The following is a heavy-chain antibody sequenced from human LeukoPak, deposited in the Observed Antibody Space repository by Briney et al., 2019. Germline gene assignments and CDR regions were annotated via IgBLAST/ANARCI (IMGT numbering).Heavy chain of an antibody. CDR1: GYTFASYG. Sequence: ASVKVSCKASGYTFASYGISWVRQAPGQRLEWMGCISAYNGNTNYAQKLQGRVTMTTDTSTSTAYMELRSLRPDDTAVYYCARDRSSGWYEYYYYYGMGVWGKGATVTVSS. CDR2: ISAYNGNT. V-gene: IGHV1-18*04. D-gene: IGHD6-19*01. J-gene: IGHJ6*04. CDR3: ARDRSSGWYEYYYYYGMGV.